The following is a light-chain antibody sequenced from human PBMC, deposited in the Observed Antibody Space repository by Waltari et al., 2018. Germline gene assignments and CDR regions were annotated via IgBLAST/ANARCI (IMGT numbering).Light chain of an antibody. V-gene: IGLV1-40*01. CDR3: QSYDSSLNSVV. Sequence: QSVLTQPPSVSGAPGQNVTISCTRSNSNIGASQDVHWYQQFPGTAPKLPVYFNDHRPAGVPARFSASKTGASASLAITGLQAEDEADYHCQSYDSSLNSVVFGGGTKLTVL. CDR2: FND. J-gene: IGLJ2*01. CDR1: NSNIGASQD.